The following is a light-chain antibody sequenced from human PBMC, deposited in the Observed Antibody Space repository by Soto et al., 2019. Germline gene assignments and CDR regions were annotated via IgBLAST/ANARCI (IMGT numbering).Light chain of an antibody. CDR1: SSNIGADYV. CDR2: GNN. CDR3: QSYATSMSQV. Sequence: QSVLTQPPSVSGAPGQRVTISCSGNSSNIGADYVVHWYQQLPGTAPKLLIYGNNNRPSGVPARFFGSKSGTSASLAITGLQAEDEAGYYCQSYATSMSQVFGGGTKLTVL. J-gene: IGLJ3*02. V-gene: IGLV1-40*01.